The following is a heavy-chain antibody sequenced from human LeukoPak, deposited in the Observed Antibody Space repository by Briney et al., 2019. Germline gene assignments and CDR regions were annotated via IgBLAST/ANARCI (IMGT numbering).Heavy chain of an antibody. CDR2: INPNSSGK. Sequence: GASVKVSCKASGYTFTGSYMHWVRQAPGQRLECMGWINPNSSGKNYAQKFQGRVTMTRDTSISTAYMELSRPRSDDTAVYYCARGHRYSGYDCPLGYWGQGTLVTVSS. D-gene: IGHD5-12*01. V-gene: IGHV1-2*02. CDR1: GYTFTGSY. CDR3: ARGHRYSGYDCPLGY. J-gene: IGHJ4*02.